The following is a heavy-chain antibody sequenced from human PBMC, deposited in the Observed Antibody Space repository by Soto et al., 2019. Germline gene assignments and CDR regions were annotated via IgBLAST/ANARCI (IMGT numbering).Heavy chain of an antibody. CDR1: GGSFSGYY. J-gene: IGHJ6*02. D-gene: IGHD6-6*01. CDR2: INHSGST. CDR3: ARGIAAYYYYYYGMDV. Sequence: SETLSLTCAVYGGSFSGYYWSWIRQPPGKGLEWIGEINHSGSTNYNPSIKSRVTISVDTSKNQFSLKLSSVTAADTAVYYCARGIAAYYYYYYGMDVWGQGTTVTVAS. V-gene: IGHV4-34*01.